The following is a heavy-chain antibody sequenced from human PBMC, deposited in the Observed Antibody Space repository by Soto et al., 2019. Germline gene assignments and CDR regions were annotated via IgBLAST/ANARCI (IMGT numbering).Heavy chain of an antibody. D-gene: IGHD3-22*01. Sequence: GGSLRLSCAASGFTFSDYYMSWIRQAPGKGLEWVSYISSSGSTIYYADSVKGRFTISSDNAKNPLYLQMNSLRAEDTAVYYCARDLFGYYDSSGYLSSFGMDVWGQGTTVTVSS. J-gene: IGHJ6*02. CDR2: ISSSGSTI. CDR1: GFTFSDYY. CDR3: ARDLFGYYDSSGYLSSFGMDV. V-gene: IGHV3-11*01.